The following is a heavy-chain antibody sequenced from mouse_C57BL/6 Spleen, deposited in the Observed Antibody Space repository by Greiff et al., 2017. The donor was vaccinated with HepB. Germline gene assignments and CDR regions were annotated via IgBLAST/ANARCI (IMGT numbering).Heavy chain of an antibody. Sequence: EVKLLESGPGLVKPSQSLSLTCSVTGYSITSGYYWNWIRQFPGNKLEWMGYISYDGSNNYNPSLKNRISITRDTSKNQFFLKLNSVTTEDTATYYCSREPYGSSYVYFDVWGTGTTVTVSS. CDR3: SREPYGSSYVYFDV. D-gene: IGHD1-1*01. CDR2: ISYDGSN. J-gene: IGHJ1*03. CDR1: GYSITSGYY. V-gene: IGHV3-6*01.